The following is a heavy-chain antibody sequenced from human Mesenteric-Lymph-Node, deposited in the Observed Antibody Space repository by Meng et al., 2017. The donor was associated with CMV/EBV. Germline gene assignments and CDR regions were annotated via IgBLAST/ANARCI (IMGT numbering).Heavy chain of an antibody. CDR2: INHSGST. D-gene: IGHD6-6*01. CDR1: GGSFSGYY. Sequence: SETLSLTCSVSGGSFSGYYWSWIRQPPGKGLEWIGEINHSGSTNYNPSLKSRVTISVDTSKNQFSLKLSSVTAADTAVYYCAGGGLADRLGSWGQGTLVTVSS. J-gene: IGHJ4*02. CDR3: AGGGLADRLGS. V-gene: IGHV4-34*01.